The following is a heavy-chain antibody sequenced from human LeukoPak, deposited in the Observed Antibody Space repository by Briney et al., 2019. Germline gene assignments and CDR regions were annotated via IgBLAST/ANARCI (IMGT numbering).Heavy chain of an antibody. D-gene: IGHD2-2*01. CDR1: GFTFSSYS. J-gene: IGHJ2*01. V-gene: IGHV3-21*01. Sequence: KPGGSLRLSCAASGFTFSSYSMNWVRQAPGKGLEWVSSISSSSSYIYYADSVKGRFTISRDTSKDSLSLHINSLRAEDTAIYYCARAPYCISTACSWYLDLWGRGTLVTVSS. CDR2: ISSSSSYI. CDR3: ARAPYCISTACSWYLDL.